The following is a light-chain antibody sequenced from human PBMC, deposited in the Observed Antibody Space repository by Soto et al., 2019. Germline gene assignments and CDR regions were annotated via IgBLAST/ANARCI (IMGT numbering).Light chain of an antibody. CDR1: SSDVGGYNY. V-gene: IGLV2-11*01. CDR2: EDN. Sequence: QSALTQPRSVSGSPGQSVTISCTGTSSDVGGYNYVSWYQQHPGKAPKLMIYEDNKRPSGVSNRFSGSKSGNTASLTISSLQAEDEADYYCCSYAESRTYVFGTGTKVTVL. CDR3: CSYAESRTYV. J-gene: IGLJ1*01.